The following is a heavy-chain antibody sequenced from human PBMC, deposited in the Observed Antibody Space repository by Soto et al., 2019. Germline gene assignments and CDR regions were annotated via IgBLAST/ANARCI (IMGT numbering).Heavy chain of an antibody. CDR1: GYSFTSYW. CDR2: IYPGDSDT. J-gene: IGHJ6*03. D-gene: IGHD4-4*01. V-gene: IGHV5-51*01. Sequence: GESLKISCKGSGYSFTSYWIGWVRQMPGKGLEWMGIIYPGDSDTRYSPSFQGQGTISADKSISTAYLQWSSLKASDTAMYYCARQQIDYSNYDQPGGYYYYMDVWGKGTTVTVSS. CDR3: ARQQIDYSNYDQPGGYYYYMDV.